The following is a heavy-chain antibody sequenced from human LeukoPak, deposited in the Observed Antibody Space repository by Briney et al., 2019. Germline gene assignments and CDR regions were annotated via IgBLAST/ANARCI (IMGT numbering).Heavy chain of an antibody. Sequence: ASVKVSCKASGYTFTGYYMHWVRQAPGQGLEWMGWINPNSGGTNYAQKFQGRVTMTRDTSISTAYMELSRLRSDDTAVYYCARDRRGYYYFDAFDIWGQGTMVTVSS. D-gene: IGHD3-22*01. CDR2: INPNSGGT. CDR1: GYTFTGYY. J-gene: IGHJ3*02. CDR3: ARDRRGYYYFDAFDI. V-gene: IGHV1-2*02.